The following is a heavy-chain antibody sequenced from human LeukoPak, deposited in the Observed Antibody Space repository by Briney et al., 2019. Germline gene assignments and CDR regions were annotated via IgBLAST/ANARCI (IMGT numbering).Heavy chain of an antibody. CDR3: ARRWQLAGYCSSTSCYGMIDP. CDR1: GGSISSGGYY. J-gene: IGHJ5*02. D-gene: IGHD2-2*01. CDR2: IYYSGST. Sequence: SETLSLTCTVSGGSISSGGYYWSWIRQHPGKGLEWIGYIYYSGSTYYNPSLKSRVTISVDTSKNQFPLKLSSVTAADTAVYYCARRWQLAGYCSSTSCYGMIDPWGQGTLVTVSS. V-gene: IGHV4-31*03.